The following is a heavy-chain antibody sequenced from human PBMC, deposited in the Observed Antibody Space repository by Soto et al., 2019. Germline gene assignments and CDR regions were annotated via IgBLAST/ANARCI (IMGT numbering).Heavy chain of an antibody. V-gene: IGHV1-2*02. CDR3: GRGRSGQIVVFY. CDR2: IGPESGAT. CDR1: GYTFTGHY. J-gene: IGHJ4*02. D-gene: IGHD1-26*01. Sequence: ASVEVSCKASGYTFTGHYIHWVRQAPEQGPEWMGEIGPESGATRYAQKFQGRVTMTRDTSITTVYMELKNLSPDDTAVYYCGRGRSGQIVVFYWGQGTPVTVSS.